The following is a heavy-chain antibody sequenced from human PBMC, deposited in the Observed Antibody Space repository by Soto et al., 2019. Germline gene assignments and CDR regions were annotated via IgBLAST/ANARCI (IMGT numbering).Heavy chain of an antibody. CDR2: IWFDGSNK. V-gene: IGHV3-33*01. J-gene: IGHJ4*02. Sequence: QVQLVESGGGVVQPGRSLRVSCAASGFTFSSYGIHWVRQAPGKGLEWVASIWFDGSNKDYADSVKGRFSISRDNSNSTVYLQMNSLRAEDTAFYYCVRHDVVYVPGFSAQGGGARYFFDSWGQGTLVTVSP. CDR1: GFTFSSYG. D-gene: IGHD3-9*01. CDR3: VRHDVVYVPGFSAQGGGARYFFDS.